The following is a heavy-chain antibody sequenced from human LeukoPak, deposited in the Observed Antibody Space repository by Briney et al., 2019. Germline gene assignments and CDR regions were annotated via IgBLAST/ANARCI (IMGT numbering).Heavy chain of an antibody. Sequence: GGSLRLSCTVSGFTVSSNSMSWVRQAPGKGLEWVSFIYSDNTHYSGSVKGRFTISRDNSKNTLYLQMNSLRAEDTAVYYCARRVGAYSHPYDYWGQGTLVTVSS. V-gene: IGHV3-53*01. CDR3: ARRVGAYSHPYDY. J-gene: IGHJ4*02. D-gene: IGHD4/OR15-4a*01. CDR2: IYSDNT. CDR1: GFTVSSNS.